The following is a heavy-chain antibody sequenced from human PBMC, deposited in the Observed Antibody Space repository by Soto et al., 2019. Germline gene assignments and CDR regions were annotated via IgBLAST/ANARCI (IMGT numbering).Heavy chain of an antibody. V-gene: IGHV1-69*02. CDR1: GGTFSSYT. D-gene: IGHD2-15*01. Sequence: ASVKVSCKASGGTFSSYTISWVRQAPGQGLEWMGRIIPILGIANYAQKFQGRVTITADKSTSTAYMELSSLRSEDTAVYYCARGDCSGGSCYSEYFQHWGQGTLVTVSS. J-gene: IGHJ1*01. CDR3: ARGDCSGGSCYSEYFQH. CDR2: IIPILGIA.